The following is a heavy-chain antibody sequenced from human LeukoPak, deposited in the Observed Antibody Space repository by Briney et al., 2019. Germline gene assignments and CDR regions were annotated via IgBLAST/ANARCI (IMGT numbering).Heavy chain of an antibody. D-gene: IGHD3-3*01. J-gene: IGHJ3*02. CDR2: IKQDGSEK. CDR3: AKENPYYDFWSGPDAFDI. V-gene: IGHV3-7*01. CDR1: GFTFSSYW. Sequence: GGSLRLSCAASGFTFSSYWMSWVRQAPGKGLEWVANIKQDGSEKYYVDSVKGRFTISRDNAKNSLYLQMNSLRAEDTAVYYCAKENPYYDFWSGPDAFDIWGQGTMVTVSS.